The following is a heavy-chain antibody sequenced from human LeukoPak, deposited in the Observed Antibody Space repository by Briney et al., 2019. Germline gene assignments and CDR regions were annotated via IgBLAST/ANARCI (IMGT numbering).Heavy chain of an antibody. CDR2: IYSGGST. CDR3: AKDHRGFLYYYYGMDV. Sequence: PGGSLRLSCAASGFTVSSNYMSWVRQAPGKGLEWVSVIYSGGSTYYADSVKGRFTISRDNSKNTLYLQMNSLRAEDTAVYYCAKDHRGFLYYYYGMDVWGQGTTVTVSS. V-gene: IGHV3-53*01. D-gene: IGHD1-14*01. CDR1: GFTVSSNY. J-gene: IGHJ6*02.